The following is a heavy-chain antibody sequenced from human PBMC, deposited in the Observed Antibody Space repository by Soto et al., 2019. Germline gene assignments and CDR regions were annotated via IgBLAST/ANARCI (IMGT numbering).Heavy chain of an antibody. CDR2: ISGSGGST. CDR1: GFTFSSYA. V-gene: IGHV3-23*01. D-gene: IGHD6-13*01. Sequence: GGSLRLSCAASGFTFSSYAMSWVRQAPGKGLEWVSAISGSGGSTYYADSVKGRFTISRDNSKNTLYLQMNSLRAEDTAVYYCANDSHLHTIAAAAIGHFQHWGQGT. J-gene: IGHJ1*01. CDR3: ANDSHLHTIAAAAIGHFQH.